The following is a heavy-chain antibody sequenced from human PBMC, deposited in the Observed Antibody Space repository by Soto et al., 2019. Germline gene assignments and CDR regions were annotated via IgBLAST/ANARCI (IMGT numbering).Heavy chain of an antibody. CDR1: GDTFSSYA. CDR2: ISPNNGKT. D-gene: IGHD2-15*01. CDR3: ATHSRLGYCSGGSCYDY. J-gene: IGHJ4*02. V-gene: IGHV1-18*01. Sequence: GASVKVSCKASGDTFSSYAISWVRQAPGQGLEWMGWISPNNGKTNYAQKLQGRVTMTTDTSTSTAYMELRSLRSDDTAVYYCATHSRLGYCSGGSCYDYWGQGTLVTVSS.